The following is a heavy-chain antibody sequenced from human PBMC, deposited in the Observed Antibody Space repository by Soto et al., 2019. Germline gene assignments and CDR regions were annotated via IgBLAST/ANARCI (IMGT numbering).Heavy chain of an antibody. CDR2: IHAGSGKT. V-gene: IGHV1-3*01. CDR3: ARDRDWTFDY. D-gene: IGHD1-1*01. Sequence: QVHLVQSGAEVKKPGASVKVSCKASGYTFTGEPMHWVRQAPGQSLEWMGWIHAGSGKTTYSQRFQDRVTITGDTSADTAYMELNSLTFEDTAVYYCARDRDWTFDYWGQGTLVTVSS. J-gene: IGHJ4*02. CDR1: GYTFTGEP.